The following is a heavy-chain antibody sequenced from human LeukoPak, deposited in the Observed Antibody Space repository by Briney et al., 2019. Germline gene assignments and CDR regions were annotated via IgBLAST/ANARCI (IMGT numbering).Heavy chain of an antibody. CDR1: GYTFTSYY. J-gene: IGHJ4*02. Sequence: ASVKVSCKASGYTFTSYYMHWVRQAPEQGLEWMGIINPSDGSTSYAQKFQGRVTMTRDTSTGTVYMELSSLRSEDTAVYYCARALAAAETHFDYWGQGTLVTVSS. CDR3: ARALAAAETHFDY. CDR2: INPSDGST. V-gene: IGHV1-46*01. D-gene: IGHD6-13*01.